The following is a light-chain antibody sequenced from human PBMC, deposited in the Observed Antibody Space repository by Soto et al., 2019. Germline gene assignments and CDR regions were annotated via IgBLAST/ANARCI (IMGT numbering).Light chain of an antibody. CDR1: QSVNIY. CDR3: QQYYSTPLT. V-gene: IGKV3D-15*01. J-gene: IGKJ4*01. Sequence: SQSPGTLSLSPGGSATLSCRASQSVNIYLAWYQQKPGQAPRLLIFGASSRATGIPARFSGSGSGTDFTLTISSLQAEDVAVYYCQQYYSTPLTFGGGTKVDIK. CDR2: GAS.